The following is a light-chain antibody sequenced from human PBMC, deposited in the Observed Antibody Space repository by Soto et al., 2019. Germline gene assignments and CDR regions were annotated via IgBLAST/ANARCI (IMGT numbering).Light chain of an antibody. CDR1: SGHSEYA. CDR2: VTRDGSH. J-gene: IGLJ3*02. CDR3: QTWGAGFRV. V-gene: IGLV4-69*01. Sequence: QLVLTQSPSASASLGASVKFTCTLSSGHSEYAIAWHQQQPEKGPRFLMKVTRDGSHIKGDGISDRFSGSSSGAERYLTISSLQSEDEADYYCQTWGAGFRVFGGGTKVTVL.